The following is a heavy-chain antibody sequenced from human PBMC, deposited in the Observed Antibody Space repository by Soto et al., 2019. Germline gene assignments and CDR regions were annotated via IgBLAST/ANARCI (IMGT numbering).Heavy chain of an antibody. Sequence: QITLNESGPTLVKPTQTLTLTCTFSGFSLSTSEVGVGWIRQPPGKALEWLALIYWDGDNRYSPSLKTRLTISKDTFKNQVVLTMTNMDPVDTATYYCALTGYSSTWHGRTWDYWGQGTLVTVSS. D-gene: IGHD6-13*01. J-gene: IGHJ4*02. CDR2: IYWDGDN. V-gene: IGHV2-5*02. CDR3: ALTGYSSTWHGRTWDY. CDR1: GFSLSTSEVG.